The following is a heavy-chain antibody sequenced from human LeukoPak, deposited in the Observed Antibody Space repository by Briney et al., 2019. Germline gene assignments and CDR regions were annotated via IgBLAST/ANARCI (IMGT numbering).Heavy chain of an antibody. CDR3: AREGYSSSWFNDAFDI. J-gene: IGHJ3*02. CDR2: IYCSGST. V-gene: IGHV4-59*01. Sequence: PAETLSLTCTVSGGSISSYYWSWIRQPPGKVLEWVGYIYCSGSTNYNPSLKSRVTTSVDTSKNQFFLKLSSVTAADTAVYYCAREGYSSSWFNDAFDIWGQGTMVNVSS. D-gene: IGHD6-13*01. CDR1: GGSISSYY.